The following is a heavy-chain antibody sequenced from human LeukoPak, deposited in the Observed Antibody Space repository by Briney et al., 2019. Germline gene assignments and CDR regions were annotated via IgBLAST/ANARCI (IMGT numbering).Heavy chain of an antibody. CDR3: ARASKYYYDSSGYPLDY. V-gene: IGHV3-21*01. D-gene: IGHD3-22*01. Sequence: PGGSLRLSCAASRFTLSSYSMIWVRQAPGKGLEWVSSINSSSSSIYYADSVKGRFTISRDNAKNSLYLQMNSLRAEDTAVYYCARASKYYYDSSGYPLDYWGQGTLVTVSS. J-gene: IGHJ4*02. CDR1: RFTLSSYS. CDR2: INSSSSSI.